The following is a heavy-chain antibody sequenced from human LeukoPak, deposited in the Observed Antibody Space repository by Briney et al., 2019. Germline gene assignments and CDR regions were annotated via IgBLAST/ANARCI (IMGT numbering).Heavy chain of an antibody. D-gene: IGHD4-23*01. CDR1: GFTFSAYS. CDR2: ISGITSDI. J-gene: IGHJ3*02. CDR3: ARDIGGNSGLGDAFDI. Sequence: GGSLRLSCAASGFTFSAYSMNWVRQAPGKGLEWVSFISGITSDIYYAESVKGRFTISRDNAKNSLYLQMNSLRDEDTAVYYCARDIGGNSGLGDAFDIWGQGTMVTVSS. V-gene: IGHV3-48*02.